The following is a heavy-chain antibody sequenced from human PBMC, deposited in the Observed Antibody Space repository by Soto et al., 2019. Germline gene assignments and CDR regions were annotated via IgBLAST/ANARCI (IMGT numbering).Heavy chain of an antibody. Sequence: ESGGGLVQPGGSLRLSCEVSAFTFSDHFIDWVRQAPGKGLEWVGRSRDTAHSYTTEYAASVKGRFTISRDDSRNSLYLQMNSLKTEDTAVYYCARNLAYGGGYTFDYWGQGTLVTVSS. CDR3: ARNLAYGGGYTFDY. CDR1: AFTFSDHF. CDR2: SRDTAHSYTT. V-gene: IGHV3-72*01. J-gene: IGHJ4*02. D-gene: IGHD2-21*01.